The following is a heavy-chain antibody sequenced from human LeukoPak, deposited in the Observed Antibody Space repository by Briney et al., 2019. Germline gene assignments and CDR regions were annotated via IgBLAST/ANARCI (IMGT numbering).Heavy chain of an antibody. Sequence: GASVKVSCKASGYTFTSYDINWVRQATGQGLEWMGWISPNTGDTGYAQKFQGRITITRNTPLRTVYMELNSLRSEDTDVYYCAKTPPGGDVDHWGEGTLVTVSS. D-gene: IGHD3-16*01. CDR1: GYTFTSYD. J-gene: IGHJ4*02. V-gene: IGHV1-8*01. CDR3: AKTPPGGDVDH. CDR2: ISPNTGDT.